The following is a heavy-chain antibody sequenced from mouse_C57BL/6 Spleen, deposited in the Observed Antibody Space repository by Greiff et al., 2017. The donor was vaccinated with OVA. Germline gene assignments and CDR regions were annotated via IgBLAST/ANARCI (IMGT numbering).Heavy chain of an antibody. D-gene: IGHD1-1*01. CDR2: IDPNSGDT. V-gene: IGHV1-72*01. CDR3: ARYYYYGSTFDD. J-gene: IGHJ2*01. Sequence: QVQLQQPGAELVKPGASVTLSCKASGYTFTSYWMHLVKQRPGRGLEWLGRIDPNSGDTKYNEKFKSKATLTVDKPSSTAYMQRSSLTSEDSAVYDCARYYYYGSTFDDWGQGTTLTVAS. CDR1: GYTFTSYW.